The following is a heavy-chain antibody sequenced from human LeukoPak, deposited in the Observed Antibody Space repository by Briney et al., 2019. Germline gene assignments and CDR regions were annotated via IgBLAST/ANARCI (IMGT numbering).Heavy chain of an antibody. Sequence: SVKVSCKASGGTFISYAISWVRQAPGQGLEWMGGIIPIFGTANYAQKFQGRVTITADKSTSTAYMELSSLRSEDTAVYYCARSSIIAAAGPYYFDYWGQGTLVTVSS. J-gene: IGHJ4*02. CDR3: ARSSIIAAAGPYYFDY. CDR1: GGTFISYA. CDR2: IIPIFGTA. V-gene: IGHV1-69*06. D-gene: IGHD6-13*01.